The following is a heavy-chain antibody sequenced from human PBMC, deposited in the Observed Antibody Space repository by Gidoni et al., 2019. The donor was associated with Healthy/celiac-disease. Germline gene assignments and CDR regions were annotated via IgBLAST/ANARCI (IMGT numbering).Heavy chain of an antibody. Sequence: EVQLLESGGGLVQHGGSLRISCAASGFTFSSCAMSWVRQAPGKGLEWVSAISGSGGSTYYADSVKGRFTISRDNSKNTLYLQMNSLRAEDTAVYYCAIFPFADYGGPYYMDVWGKGTTVTVSS. D-gene: IGHD4-17*01. V-gene: IGHV3-23*01. J-gene: IGHJ6*03. CDR1: GFTFSSCA. CDR3: AIFPFADYGGPYYMDV. CDR2: ISGSGGST.